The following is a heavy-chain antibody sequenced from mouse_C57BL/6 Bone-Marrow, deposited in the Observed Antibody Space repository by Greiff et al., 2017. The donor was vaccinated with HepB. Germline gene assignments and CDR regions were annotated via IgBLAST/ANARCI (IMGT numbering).Heavy chain of an antibody. CDR3: ARAITTVVALDY. CDR2: IRNKANGYTP. V-gene: IGHV7-3*01. D-gene: IGHD1-1*01. CDR1: GFTFTDYY. J-gene: IGHJ2*01. Sequence: EVKLQESGGGLVQPGGSLSLSCAASGFTFTDYYMSWVRQAPGKALEWLGFIRNKANGYTPEYSASVKGRFTISRDNSQSILYLQMNALRAEDSATYYYARAITTVVALDYWGQGTTLTVSS.